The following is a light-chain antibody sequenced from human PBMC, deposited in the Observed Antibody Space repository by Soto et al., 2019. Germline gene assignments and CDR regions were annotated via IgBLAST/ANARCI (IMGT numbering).Light chain of an antibody. CDR3: LQYGNSPHP. J-gene: IGKJ2*01. V-gene: IGKV3-20*01. CDR1: QSVSSSY. Sequence: EIVLPQSPGTLALSPGERATLSCRASQSVSSSYLAWYQQKPGQAPRLLIYAASSRATGIPDRFSGSGSGTAFTLSSSRLEPEDLAVYYCLQYGNSPHPFGQGTKLDIK. CDR2: AAS.